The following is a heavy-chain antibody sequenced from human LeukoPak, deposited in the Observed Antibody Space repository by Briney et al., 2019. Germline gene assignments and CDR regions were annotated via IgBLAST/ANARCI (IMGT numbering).Heavy chain of an antibody. Sequence: SSVKVSFKASGYTFTSYGISWVRQAPGQGLEWMGWVSAYNTNTNFAQKLQGRVTMTTDTSTSTAYMELRSLRSDDTAVYYCARVDYGGYDFGYWGQGTLVTVSS. CDR3: ARVDYGGYDFGY. V-gene: IGHV1-18*01. J-gene: IGHJ4*02. D-gene: IGHD4-17*01. CDR1: GYTFTSYG. CDR2: VSAYNTNT.